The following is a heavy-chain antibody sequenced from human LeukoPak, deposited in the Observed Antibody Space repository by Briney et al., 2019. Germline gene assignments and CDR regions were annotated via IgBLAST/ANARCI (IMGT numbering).Heavy chain of an antibody. CDR2: IGYIGNNI. Sequence: PGGSLRLSCAASGFTFSSYAMNWVRQAPGKGLEWVSGIGYIGNNIFYADSVKGRFTVSRDNSKNSLFLQMNSLRADDTALYYCAKTPTVDAAFDIWGQGTMVTVS. D-gene: IGHD4-17*01. CDR3: AKTPTVDAAFDI. V-gene: IGHV3-23*01. J-gene: IGHJ3*02. CDR1: GFTFSSYA.